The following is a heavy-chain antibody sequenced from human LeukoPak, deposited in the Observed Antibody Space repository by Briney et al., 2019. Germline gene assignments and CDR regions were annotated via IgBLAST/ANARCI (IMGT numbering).Heavy chain of an antibody. CDR2: ISYDGSNK. CDR3: AKQAAADSY. V-gene: IGHV3-30*18. J-gene: IGHJ4*02. CDR1: GFTFSSYG. D-gene: IGHD6-13*01. Sequence: PGGCLRLSCAAPGFTFSSYGMHWVRQAPGKGLEWVAVISYDGSNKYYADSVKGRFTISRDNSKNTLYLQMNSLRAEDTAVYYRAKQAAADSYWGQGTLVTVSS.